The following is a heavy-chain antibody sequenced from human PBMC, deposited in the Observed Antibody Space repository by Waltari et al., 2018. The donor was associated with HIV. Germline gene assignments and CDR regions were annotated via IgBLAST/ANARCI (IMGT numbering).Heavy chain of an antibody. CDR3: ARDGATGGYFDY. CDR2: ISSSSSYI. Sequence: EVQLVESGGGLVKPGGSLRLSRAASGFTFSSYSMNWVRQAPGKGLEWVSSISSSSSYIYYADSVKGRFTISRDNAKNSLYLQMNSLRAEDTAVYYCARDGATGGYFDYWGQGTLVTVSS. J-gene: IGHJ4*02. V-gene: IGHV3-21*01. CDR1: GFTFSSYS. D-gene: IGHD7-27*01.